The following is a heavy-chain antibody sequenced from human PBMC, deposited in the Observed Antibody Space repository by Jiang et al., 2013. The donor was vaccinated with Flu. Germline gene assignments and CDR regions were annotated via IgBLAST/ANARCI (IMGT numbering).Heavy chain of an antibody. D-gene: IGHD2-2*01. V-gene: IGHV6-1*01. CDR2: TYYRSKWYN. J-gene: IGHJ6*02. CDR3: AGSNSKNDIVVVPAVQYYGMDV. Sequence: WNWIRQSPSRGLEWLGRTYYRSKWYNDYAVSVKSRITINPDTSKNQFSLQLNSVTPEDTAVYYCAGSNSKNDIVVVPAVQYYGMDVWGQGTTVTVSS.